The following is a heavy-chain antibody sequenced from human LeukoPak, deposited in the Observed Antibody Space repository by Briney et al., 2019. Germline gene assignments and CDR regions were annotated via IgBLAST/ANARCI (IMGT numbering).Heavy chain of an antibody. CDR3: ARGGYSSSWPYYYYGMDV. CDR2: MNPNSGNT. CDR1: GYTFTSYD. J-gene: IGHJ6*02. Sequence: GASVKVSCKASGYTFTSYDINWVRQATGQGLEWMGWMNPNSGNTGYAQKFQGRVTMTRNTSISTAYMELSSLRSEDTAVYYCARGGYSSSWPYYYYGMDVWGQGTTVTVSS. V-gene: IGHV1-8*01. D-gene: IGHD6-13*01.